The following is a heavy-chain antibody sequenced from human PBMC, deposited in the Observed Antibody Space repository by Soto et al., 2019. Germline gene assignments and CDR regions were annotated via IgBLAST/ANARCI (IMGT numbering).Heavy chain of an antibody. CDR2: MSYDGSKK. CDR3: AKLDTSGDMPTMAAAETH. V-gene: IGHV3-30*18. J-gene: IGHJ1*01. CDR1: GFSSSAYG. D-gene: IGHD6-13*01. Sequence: QVQLVGLGVGVWRRGGSLGLSCAAPGFSSSAYGLPWVRHSRGKGLGWVAVMSYDGSKKYYLNSVKGRFTISRDNSQNSLFLQMNTLRPEDSALYYCAKLDTSGDMPTMAAAETHWGQGTLVTVSS.